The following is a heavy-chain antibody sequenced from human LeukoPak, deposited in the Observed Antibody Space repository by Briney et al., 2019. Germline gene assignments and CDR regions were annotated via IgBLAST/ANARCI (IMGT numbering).Heavy chain of an antibody. J-gene: IGHJ5*02. CDR2: INHSGST. CDR1: GGSFSGYY. D-gene: IGHD3-22*01. Sequence: SETLSLTCAVYGGSFSGYYWSWIGQPPGKGREWIGEINHSGSTNYNPSLKSRVTISVDTPKNQFSLKLSSVTAADTAVYYCARDLDCYDSSGYRNWSDPWGQGTLVTVSS. V-gene: IGHV4-34*01. CDR3: ARDLDCYDSSGYRNWSDP.